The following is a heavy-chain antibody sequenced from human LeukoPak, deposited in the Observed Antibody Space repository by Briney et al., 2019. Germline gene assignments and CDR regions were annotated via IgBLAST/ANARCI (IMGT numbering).Heavy chain of an antibody. CDR3: ARGVTGIYYYYYMDV. V-gene: IGHV1-2*02. CDR1: GYTFIDYY. CDR2: INPNGGGT. J-gene: IGHJ6*03. D-gene: IGHD6-13*01. Sequence: ASVKVSCKASGYTFIDYYIHWVRQAPGQGLEWMGWINPNGGGTHYPQKFQDRVTMTRDTSISTAYMELSRLRSDDTAVYYCARGVTGIYYYYYMDVWGKGTTVTVSS.